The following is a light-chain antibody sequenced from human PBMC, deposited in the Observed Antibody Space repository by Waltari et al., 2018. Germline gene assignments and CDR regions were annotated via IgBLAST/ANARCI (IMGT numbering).Light chain of an antibody. CDR2: DVS. Sequence: QSALTQPRSVSGSPGQSVTIPCTGTSSDVGGYNYVSWYQQHPGKAPQLMIYDVSKRPSGVPDRFSGSKSGNTASLTISGLQAEDEADYYCCSYAGSYTFAVFGGGTKLTVL. J-gene: IGLJ2*01. CDR3: CSYAGSYTFAV. V-gene: IGLV2-11*01. CDR1: SSDVGGYNY.